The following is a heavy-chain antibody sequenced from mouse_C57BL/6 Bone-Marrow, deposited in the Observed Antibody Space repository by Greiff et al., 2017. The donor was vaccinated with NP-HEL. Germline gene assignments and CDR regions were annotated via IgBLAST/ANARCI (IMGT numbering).Heavy chain of an antibody. CDR2: INPSSGYT. CDR1: GYTFTSYT. D-gene: IGHD2-12*01. V-gene: IGHV1-4*01. CDR3: ARSYVTSAWFAY. J-gene: IGHJ3*01. Sequence: QVQLQQSGAELARPGASVKMSCKASGYTFTSYTMHWVKQRPGRGLEWIGYINPSSGYTKYNQKFKDKATLTADKSSSTAYMQLSSLTSEDSAVYYCARSYVTSAWFAYWGQGTLVTVSA.